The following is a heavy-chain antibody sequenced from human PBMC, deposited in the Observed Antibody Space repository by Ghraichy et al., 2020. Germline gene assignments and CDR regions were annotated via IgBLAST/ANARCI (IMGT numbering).Heavy chain of an antibody. J-gene: IGHJ5*02. CDR3: AKDKSVAGFWFDP. Sequence: GGSLRLSCAASGFTFSTYSMNWVRQAPGKGLEWVSSITSGSSDAYYADSVKGRFTISRDNAKNTLYLQMDSLRAEDTALYYCAKDKSVAGFWFDPWGQGTLVTVSS. CDR2: ITSGSSDA. D-gene: IGHD6-19*01. V-gene: IGHV3-21*04. CDR1: GFTFSTYS.